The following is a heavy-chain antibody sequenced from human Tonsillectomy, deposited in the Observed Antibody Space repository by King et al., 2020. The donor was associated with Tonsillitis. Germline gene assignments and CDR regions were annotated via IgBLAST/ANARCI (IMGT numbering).Heavy chain of an antibody. J-gene: IGHJ4*02. V-gene: IGHV4-59*13. CDR2: ISYSGSA. D-gene: IGHD3-3*01. Sequence: QLQESGPGLVKPSETLSLTCTVSGDSISSYYWSWIRQPPGKGLEYIGYISYSGSANYNPSLKSRVTMSIDTSKNQFSLKLSSVTVADTALYYCARGSDDFWSAYFDRWGRGTLVTVSS. CDR3: ARGSDDFWSAYFDR. CDR1: GDSISSYY.